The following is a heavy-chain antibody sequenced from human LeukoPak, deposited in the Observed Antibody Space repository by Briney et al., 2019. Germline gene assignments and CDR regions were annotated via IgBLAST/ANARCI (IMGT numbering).Heavy chain of an antibody. V-gene: IGHV1-46*01. CDR1: GYTFTSHY. CDR3: ARIRDGYNDAYDI. J-gene: IGHJ3*02. Sequence: GASVKVSCKASGYTFTSHYMHLVRQAPGQGFEWMAIINPSGGSTTNSQKFQGRVTMTRDTSTSTVYMELSGLRSEDTALYYCARIRDGYNDAYDIWGQGTMVTVSS. D-gene: IGHD5-24*01. CDR2: INPSGGST.